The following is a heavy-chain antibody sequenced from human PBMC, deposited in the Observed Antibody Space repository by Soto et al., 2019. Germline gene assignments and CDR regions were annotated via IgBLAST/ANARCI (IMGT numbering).Heavy chain of an antibody. CDR3: AREGVAPYYCYGMDV. J-gene: IGHJ6*02. CDR1: GGTFSSYA. CDR2: IIPILGIA. V-gene: IGHV1-69*04. Sequence: SVKVSCKASGGTFSSYAISWVRQAPGQGLEWMGRIIPILGIANYAQKFQGRVTITADKSTSTAYMELSSLRSEDTAVYYCAREGVAPYYCYGMDVWGQGTPVTVSS. D-gene: IGHD5-12*01.